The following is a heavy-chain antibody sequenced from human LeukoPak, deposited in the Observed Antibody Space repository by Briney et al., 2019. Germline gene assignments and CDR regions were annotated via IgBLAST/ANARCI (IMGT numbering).Heavy chain of an antibody. J-gene: IGHJ4*02. D-gene: IGHD2-8*01. Sequence: GGSLRLSCAASGFTFSSYAMSWVRQAPGKGLEWVSAISGSGGSTYYADSVKGRFTISRDNSKNTLYLQMNSLRAEDTAVYYCARLIGYCTNGVCSRVSYFDYWGREPWSPSPQ. V-gene: IGHV3-23*01. CDR2: ISGSGGST. CDR1: GFTFSSYA. CDR3: ARLIGYCTNGVCSRVSYFDY.